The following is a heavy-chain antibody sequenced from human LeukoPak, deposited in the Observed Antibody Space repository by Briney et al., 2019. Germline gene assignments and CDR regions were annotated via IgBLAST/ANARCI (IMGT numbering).Heavy chain of an antibody. V-gene: IGHV3-30-3*01. Sequence: GRSLRLSCAASGFTFSSYAMHWVRQAPGKGLEWVAVISYDGSNKYYADSVKGRFTISRDNSKNTLYLQMNSLRAGDTAVYYCARDRLFAIYSKGSHDAFDIWDQGTMVTVSS. CDR3: ARDRLFAIYSKGSHDAFDI. CDR2: ISYDGSNK. J-gene: IGHJ3*02. CDR1: GFTFSSYA. D-gene: IGHD3-3*01.